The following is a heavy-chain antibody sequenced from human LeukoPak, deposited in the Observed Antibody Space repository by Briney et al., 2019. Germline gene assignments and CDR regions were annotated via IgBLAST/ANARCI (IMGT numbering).Heavy chain of an antibody. CDR2: IIGSGSST. V-gene: IGHV3-23*01. J-gene: IGHJ4*02. CDR1: GFTFFNYG. CDR3: AKDRAQQLVLDF. Sequence: PGGSLRLSCAASGFTFFNYGLHWVRQAPGKGLEWVSAIIGSGSSTYYADSVKGRFTISRDNSKNTLFLQMNSLRAEDTAVYYCAKDRAQQLVLDFWGQGTLVTVSS. D-gene: IGHD6-13*01.